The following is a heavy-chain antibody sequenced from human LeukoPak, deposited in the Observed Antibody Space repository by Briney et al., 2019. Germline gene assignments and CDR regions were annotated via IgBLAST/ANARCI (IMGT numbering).Heavy chain of an antibody. CDR1: GYTFTSNY. Sequence: ASVKVSCKAFGYTFTSNYMHWVRQAPGQGPEWMGVISPSGGSTTYAQKFQGRVTLTRDMSTSTDYLELSSLRSEDTAVYYCARFTVTTRGFDYWGQGTLVTVSS. D-gene: IGHD4-17*01. J-gene: IGHJ4*02. CDR2: ISPSGGST. V-gene: IGHV1-46*01. CDR3: ARFTVTTRGFDY.